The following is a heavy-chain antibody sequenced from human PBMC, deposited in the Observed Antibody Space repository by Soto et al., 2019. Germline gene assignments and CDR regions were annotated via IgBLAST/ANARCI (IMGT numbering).Heavy chain of an antibody. CDR3: ARGNVLLWFRELFSWSWFDA. Sequence: ASVKVSCKASGGTFSSYAISWVRQAPGQGLEWMGGIIPIFGTANYAQKFQGRVTITADESTSTAYMELSSLRSEDTAVYYCARGNVLLWFRELFSWSWFDAWGQGTLVTVSS. V-gene: IGHV1-69*13. CDR1: GGTFSSYA. J-gene: IGHJ5*02. CDR2: IIPIFGTA. D-gene: IGHD3-10*01.